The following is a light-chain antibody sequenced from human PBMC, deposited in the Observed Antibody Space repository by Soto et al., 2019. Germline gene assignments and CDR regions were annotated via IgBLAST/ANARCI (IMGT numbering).Light chain of an antibody. CDR1: SSDVGGYNF. J-gene: IGLJ2*01. CDR2: EVT. Sequence: QSALTQPPSASGSPGQSVTISCTGTSSDVGGYNFVSWYQQHPGKAPKLMIYEVTKRPSGVPDRFSGSKSGNTASLTVSGLQGEDEADYYCSSYAGRNKIYVVFGGGTKVTVL. V-gene: IGLV2-8*01. CDR3: SSYAGRNKIYVV.